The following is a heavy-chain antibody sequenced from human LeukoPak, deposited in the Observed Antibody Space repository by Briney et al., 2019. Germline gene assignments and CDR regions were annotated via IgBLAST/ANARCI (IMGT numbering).Heavy chain of an antibody. Sequence: GGSLRLSCAASGFTFSSYAMSWVRQAPGKGLEWVAFIRYDGSNKYYADSVKGRFTISRDNSKNTLYLQMNSLRAEDTAVYYCAKGGGPYCGGDCYSRWFDPWGQGTLVTVSS. D-gene: IGHD2-21*02. CDR1: GFTFSSYA. CDR3: AKGGGPYCGGDCYSRWFDP. CDR2: IRYDGSNK. J-gene: IGHJ5*02. V-gene: IGHV3-30*02.